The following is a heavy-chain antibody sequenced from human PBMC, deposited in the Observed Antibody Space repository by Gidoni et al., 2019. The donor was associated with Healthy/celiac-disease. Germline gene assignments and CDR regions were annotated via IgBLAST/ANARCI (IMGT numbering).Heavy chain of an antibody. Sequence: EVQLVESGGGLVQPGRSLRLSCAASGFTFADYAMHWVRQAPGKGLEWVSGISWNSGSIGYADSVKGRFTISRDNAKNSLYLQMNSLRAEDTALYYCAKSSSMVRGVSQFHYYYGMDVWGQGTTVTVSS. CDR3: AKSSSMVRGVSQFHYYYGMDV. CDR2: ISWNSGSI. D-gene: IGHD3-10*01. CDR1: GFTFADYA. J-gene: IGHJ6*02. V-gene: IGHV3-9*01.